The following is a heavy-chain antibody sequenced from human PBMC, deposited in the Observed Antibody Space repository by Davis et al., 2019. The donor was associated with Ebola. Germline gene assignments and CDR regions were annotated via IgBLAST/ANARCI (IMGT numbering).Heavy chain of an antibody. CDR3: TRGWLRSKFDY. V-gene: IGHV6-1*01. CDR2: TYYKSKWYN. CDR1: GDSVSTAG. D-gene: IGHD5-12*01. Sequence: HSQTLSLTCAISGDSVSTAGWNWIRQSPSRGLEWLERTYYKSKWYNDYAVSVKSRITINPDTSKNQLSLQVNSVTPEDTAVYYCTRGWLRSKFDYWGRGTLVTVSS. J-gene: IGHJ4*02.